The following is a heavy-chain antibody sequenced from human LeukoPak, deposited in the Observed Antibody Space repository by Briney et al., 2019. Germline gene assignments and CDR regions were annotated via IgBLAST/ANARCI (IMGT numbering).Heavy chain of an antibody. CDR3: ARDYYDSSGPQGDWFDP. D-gene: IGHD3-22*01. CDR1: GGSISSYY. V-gene: IGHV4-59*01. J-gene: IGHJ5*02. CDR2: IYYSGST. Sequence: SETLSLTCTVSGGSISSYYWSWIRQPPGKGLEWIGHIYYSGSTNYNPSLKSRVTISIDTSKNQFSLRLSSVTAADTAVYYCARDYYDSSGPQGDWFDPWGQGTLVTVSS.